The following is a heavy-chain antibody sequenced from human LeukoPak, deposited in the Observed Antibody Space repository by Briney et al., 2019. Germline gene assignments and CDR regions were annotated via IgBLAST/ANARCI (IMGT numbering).Heavy chain of an antibody. D-gene: IGHD6-13*01. CDR2: ISYDGSNK. Sequence: SGGSLRLSCAASGFTVSSNYMSWVRQAPGKGLEWVAVISYDGSNKYYADSVKGRFTISRDNSKNTLYLQMNSLRAEDTAVYYCARRSSTPRSYFDYWGQGTLVTVSS. CDR1: GFTVSSNY. V-gene: IGHV3-30-3*01. CDR3: ARRSSTPRSYFDY. J-gene: IGHJ4*02.